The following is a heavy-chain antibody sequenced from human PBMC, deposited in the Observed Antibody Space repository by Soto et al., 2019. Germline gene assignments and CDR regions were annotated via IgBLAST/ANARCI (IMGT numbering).Heavy chain of an antibody. CDR1: GYGFTTYG. J-gene: IGHJ4*02. CDR2: ISAHNGNT. CDR3: ARGRYGDY. D-gene: IGHD1-1*01. Sequence: QVHLVQSGAEVKQPGASVKVSCKGSGYGFTTYGITWVRQAPGQGLEWMAWISAHNGNTNYAQKLQGRVTVTRDTSTSTAYMELRSLRSDDTAVYDCARGRYGDYWGQGALVTVSS. V-gene: IGHV1-18*01.